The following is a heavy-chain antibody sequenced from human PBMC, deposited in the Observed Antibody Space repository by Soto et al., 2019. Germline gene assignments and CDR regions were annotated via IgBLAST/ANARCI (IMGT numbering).Heavy chain of an antibody. D-gene: IGHD3-10*01. J-gene: IGHJ6*02. CDR2: IYNSGST. CDR3: ARAPTYSYGSGTPYYFYAMDV. CDR1: GDSVSRYY. Sequence: ETLSLTCTVSGDSVSRYYWNWIRQPPGKGLEWIGYIYNSGSTNYNPSLKSRVTISVDTSKNQFSLTLTSVTAADTAVYYCARAPTYSYGSGTPYYFYAMDVWGQGTTVTVSS. V-gene: IGHV4-59*02.